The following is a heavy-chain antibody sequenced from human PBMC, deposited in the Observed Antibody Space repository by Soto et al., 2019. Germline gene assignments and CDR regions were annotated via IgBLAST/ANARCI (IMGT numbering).Heavy chain of an antibody. D-gene: IGHD2-15*01. Sequence: QVQLQESGPGLVKPSQTLSLTCTVSGGSISSGGYYWSWLRQHPGKGLEWIGYIYYSGSTYYNPSLESRVTISVDTSKNQFSLKLSSVTAADTAVYYCARSVVAARGAGWFDPWGQGTLVTVSS. CDR3: ARSVVAARGAGWFDP. J-gene: IGHJ5*02. CDR2: IYYSGST. V-gene: IGHV4-31*03. CDR1: GGSISSGGYY.